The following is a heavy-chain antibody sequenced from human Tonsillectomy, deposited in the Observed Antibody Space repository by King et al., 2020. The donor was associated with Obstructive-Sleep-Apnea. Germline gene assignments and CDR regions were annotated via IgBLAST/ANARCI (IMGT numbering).Heavy chain of an antibody. CDR2: ISSSGTYI. D-gene: IGHD3-9*01. CDR1: GFTFSRYT. Sequence: EVQLVESGGGLVKPGGSLRLSCAASGFTFSRYTMNWVRQAPGKGLEWVSSISSSGTYIHYADSVKGRFTISRDNAENSLYLQMKSLRAEDTAVYYCARVYYDILTGYGGYADYWGQGTLVTVSS. V-gene: IGHV3-21*01. CDR3: ARVYYDILTGYGGYADY. J-gene: IGHJ4*02.